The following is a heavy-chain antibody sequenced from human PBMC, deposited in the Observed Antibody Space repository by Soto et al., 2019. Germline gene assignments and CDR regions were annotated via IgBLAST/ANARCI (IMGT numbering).Heavy chain of an antibody. D-gene: IGHD3-10*01. CDR2: IIPIFGTT. CDR1: GGIFSDYA. J-gene: IGHJ4*02. CDR3: ARQMNRGVIFDY. Sequence: QVHLVQSGAEVRRPGSSVKFSCKTSGGIFSDYALSWVRQAPGQGLEWMGRIIPIFGTTIYAQKFYGRVTITADESTSTAFMELRSLRSEDTAVYYCARQMNRGVIFDYWGQGTLVTVSS. V-gene: IGHV1-69*01.